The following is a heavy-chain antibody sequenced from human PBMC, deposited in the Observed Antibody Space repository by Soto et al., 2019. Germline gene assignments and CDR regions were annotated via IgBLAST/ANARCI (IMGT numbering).Heavy chain of an antibody. D-gene: IGHD3-3*01. V-gene: IGHV3-33*01. CDR1: GFTFSSYG. CDR2: IWYDGSNK. CDR3: ARDVYDFWSGYFLRPLDGMDV. Sequence: PWGSLRLSCAASGFTFSSYGIHCVRHSPFKWREWVAVIWYDGSNKYYADSVKGRFTISRDNSKNTLYLQMNSLRAEDTAVYYCARDVYDFWSGYFLRPLDGMDVWGQGTTVTVSS. J-gene: IGHJ6*02.